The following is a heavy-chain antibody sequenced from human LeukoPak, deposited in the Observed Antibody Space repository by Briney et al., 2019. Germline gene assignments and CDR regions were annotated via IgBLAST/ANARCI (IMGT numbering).Heavy chain of an antibody. V-gene: IGHV1-69*04. CDR1: GYTFSSYA. Sequence: ASVKVSCKASGYTFSSYAISWVRQAPGQRLEWMGRIIPILGIANYAQKFQGRVTITADKSTSTAYMELSSLRSEDTAVYYCARSGNGPYWYFDLWGRGTLVTVSS. J-gene: IGHJ2*01. CDR2: IIPILGIA. D-gene: IGHD4-23*01. CDR3: ARSGNGPYWYFDL.